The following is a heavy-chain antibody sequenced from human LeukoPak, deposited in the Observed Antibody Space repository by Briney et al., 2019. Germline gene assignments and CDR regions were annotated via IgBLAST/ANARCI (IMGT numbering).Heavy chain of an antibody. Sequence: ASVKVSCKASGYTFTGYYMHWVRQAPGQGLEWMGWINPNSGGTNYAQKFQGRVTMTRDTSISIAYMELSRLRSDDTAVYYCARDDLWFGEFFHYMDVWGKGTTVTISS. CDR2: INPNSGGT. D-gene: IGHD3-10*01. CDR3: ARDDLWFGEFFHYMDV. J-gene: IGHJ6*03. V-gene: IGHV1-2*02. CDR1: GYTFTGYY.